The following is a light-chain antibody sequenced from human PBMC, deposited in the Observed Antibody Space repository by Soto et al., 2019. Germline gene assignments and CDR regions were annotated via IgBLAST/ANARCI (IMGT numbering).Light chain of an antibody. Sequence: AIRMTQSPSSFSASAGDRVSITCRASQSISSYLAWYQQKPGKAPNLLIYAASTLQTGVPSRFSGSGSGTDFTLTISSLQSEDFANYYCQHYHSYPYTFGQGTKLEIK. CDR2: AAS. V-gene: IGKV1-8*01. J-gene: IGKJ2*01. CDR1: QSISSY. CDR3: QHYHSYPYT.